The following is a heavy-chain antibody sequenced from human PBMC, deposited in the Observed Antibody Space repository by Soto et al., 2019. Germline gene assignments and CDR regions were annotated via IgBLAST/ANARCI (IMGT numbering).Heavy chain of an antibody. CDR3: AKHRGQIVVVVAAIDY. V-gene: IGHV3-23*01. J-gene: IGHJ4*02. Sequence: EVQLLESGGGLVQPGGSLRLSCAASGFTFSSYAMSWVRQAPGKGLEWVSAISGSGGSTYYADSVKGRFTISIDNSKNTLYLQMNSVRAEDTGVYYCAKHRGQIVVVVAAIDYWGQGTLVTVSS. CDR1: GFTFSSYA. CDR2: ISGSGGST. D-gene: IGHD2-15*01.